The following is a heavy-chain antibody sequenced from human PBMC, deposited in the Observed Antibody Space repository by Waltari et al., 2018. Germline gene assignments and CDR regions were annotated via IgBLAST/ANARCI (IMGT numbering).Heavy chain of an antibody. CDR2: VSSSSAYL. J-gene: IGHJ4*02. Sequence: QVQLVGSGGGLVKPGGSLGPPCAASGFTFTTYYMPWIRQAPGKGLEWISYVSSSSAYLNYADSVKGRFAISRDNAKNSLYLQMNSLRVDDTAVYYCVRAMLAGDYDSVAFPGYWGQGTLVTVSS. D-gene: IGHD3-22*01. V-gene: IGHV3-11*06. CDR1: GFTFTTYY. CDR3: VRAMLAGDYDSVAFPGY.